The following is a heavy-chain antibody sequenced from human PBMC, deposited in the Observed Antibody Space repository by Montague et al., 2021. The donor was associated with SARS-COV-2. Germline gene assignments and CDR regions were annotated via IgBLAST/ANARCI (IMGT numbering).Heavy chain of an antibody. CDR2: ISGSGGT. CDR1: GFTFNTYG. V-gene: IGHV3-23*01. D-gene: IGHD1-1*01. Sequence: SLRLSCAASGFTFNTYGMSWVRQAPGQGLEWVSCISGSGGTYHAGSVKGRFAISRDTSNNTLYLQMNSLRAEDTAIYYCAEQRGTITTTFDYWGQGSLVTVSS. CDR3: AEQRGTITTTFDY. J-gene: IGHJ4*02.